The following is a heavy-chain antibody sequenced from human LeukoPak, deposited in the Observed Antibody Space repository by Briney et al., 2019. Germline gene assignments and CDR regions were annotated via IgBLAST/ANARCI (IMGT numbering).Heavy chain of an antibody. CDR1: GFTFSSYA. D-gene: IGHD1-26*01. CDR3: AKVGGWWELKLASY. CDR2: ISYDGSNK. Sequence: GGSLRLSCAASGFTFSSYAMHWVRQAPGKGLEWVAVISYDGSNKYYADSVKGRFTISRDNSKNTVYLQMNSLRAEDTAVYYCAKVGGWWELKLASYWGQGTLVTVSS. J-gene: IGHJ4*02. V-gene: IGHV3-30*04.